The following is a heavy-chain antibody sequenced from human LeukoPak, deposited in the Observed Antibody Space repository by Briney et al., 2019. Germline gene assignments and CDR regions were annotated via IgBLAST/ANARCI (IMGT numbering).Heavy chain of an antibody. J-gene: IGHJ4*01. D-gene: IGHD4-17*01. Sequence: GESLKISCKGSGYSFTSYWIGWVRQMPGKGLEWMGIIYHGDSDTRYRPSFQGQVTISADKSISTAYLQWSSLKASDTAMYYCARRRSVYGDFQPVVYWGQRTLPTVSS. CDR3: ARRRSVYGDFQPVVY. CDR2: IYHGDSDT. V-gene: IGHV5-51*01. CDR1: GYSFTSYW.